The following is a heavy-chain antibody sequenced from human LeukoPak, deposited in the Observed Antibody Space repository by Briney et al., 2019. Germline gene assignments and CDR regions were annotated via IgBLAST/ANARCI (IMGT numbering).Heavy chain of an antibody. Sequence: ASVEVSCKASGYTFTGYYMHWARQAPGQGLEWMGWINPNSGGTNYAQKFQGWVTMTRDTSISTAYMELSRPRSDDTAVYYCARGESFDYWGQGTLVTVSS. CDR3: ARGESFDY. CDR1: GYTFTGYY. CDR2: INPNSGGT. V-gene: IGHV1-2*04. J-gene: IGHJ4*02.